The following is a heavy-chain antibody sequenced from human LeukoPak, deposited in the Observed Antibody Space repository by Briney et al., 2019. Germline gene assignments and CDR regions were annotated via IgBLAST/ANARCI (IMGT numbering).Heavy chain of an antibody. CDR2: LHYSGST. CDR3: ARLEPRCPHPWCWFDP. CDR1: GGSISSSSYY. Sequence: SETLSLTCTVSGGSISSSSYYWGWIRQPPGKGLEWIGSLHYSGSTYYNSSLKSRVTISVGTSKYQFSLKLTSVTAADTAVYYCARLEPRCPHPWCWFDPWGQGTLVTVSS. D-gene: IGHD1-14*01. J-gene: IGHJ5*02. V-gene: IGHV4-39*01.